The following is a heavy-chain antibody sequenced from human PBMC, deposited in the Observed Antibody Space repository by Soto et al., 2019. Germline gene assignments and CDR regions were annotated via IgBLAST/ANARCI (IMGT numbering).Heavy chain of an antibody. CDR2: IIPIFGTA. CDR1: GGTFSSYA. Sequence: QVQLVQSGAEVKKPGSSVKVSCKASGGTFSSYAISWVRQAPGQGLEWMGGIIPIFGTANYAQKFKGRVTITTDNSTSTAYMELSSVRAEDTAVYYCARVGSGYEPGYFDYWGQGTLVTVSS. V-gene: IGHV1-69*06. D-gene: IGHD5-12*01. CDR3: ARVGSGYEPGYFDY. J-gene: IGHJ4*02.